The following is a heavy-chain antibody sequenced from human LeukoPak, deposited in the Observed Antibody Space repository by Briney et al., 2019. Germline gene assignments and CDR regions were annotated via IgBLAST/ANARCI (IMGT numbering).Heavy chain of an antibody. CDR2: INHSGST. D-gene: IGHD3-3*01. J-gene: IGHJ4*02. V-gene: IGHV4-34*01. Sequence: PSETLSLTCAVYGGSFSGYYWSWLRQPPGKGLEWIGEINHSGSTNYNPSLKSRVTISVDTSKNQFSLKLSSVTAADTAVYYCARGERHTIFGVVIFDYWGQGTLVTVSS. CDR3: ARGERHTIFGVVIFDY. CDR1: GGSFSGYY.